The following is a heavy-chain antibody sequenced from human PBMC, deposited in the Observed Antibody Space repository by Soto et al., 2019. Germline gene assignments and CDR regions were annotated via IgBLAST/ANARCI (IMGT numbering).Heavy chain of an antibody. CDR3: ARAPRGNYGYPSYFDY. Sequence: SETLSLTCTVSGDSLSSNVYYWSWIRQHPGKGLEWIGYIYYSGSTYYNPSLKSRVTISVDTSKNQFSLKLSSVTAADTAVYYCARAPRGNYGYPSYFDYWGQGTLVTVS. CDR1: GDSLSSNVYY. V-gene: IGHV4-31*03. J-gene: IGHJ4*02. D-gene: IGHD3-10*01. CDR2: IYYSGST.